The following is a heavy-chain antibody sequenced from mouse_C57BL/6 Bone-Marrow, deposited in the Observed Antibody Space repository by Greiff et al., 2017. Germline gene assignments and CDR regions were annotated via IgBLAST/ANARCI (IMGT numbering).Heavy chain of an antibody. CDR1: GYTFTSYW. D-gene: IGHD3-2*02. Sequence: QVQLQQPGAELVRPGSSVKLSCKASGYTFTSYWMHWVKQRPIQGLEWIGNIDPSDSETHYNQKFKDKATLTVDKSSSTAYMQLSSLTSEDSAVYYYAREDSSGYSFAYWGQGTLVTVSA. CDR3: AREDSSGYSFAY. J-gene: IGHJ3*01. V-gene: IGHV1-52*01. CDR2: IDPSDSET.